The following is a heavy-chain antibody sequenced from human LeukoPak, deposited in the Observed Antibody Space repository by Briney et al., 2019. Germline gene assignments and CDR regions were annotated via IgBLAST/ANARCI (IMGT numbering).Heavy chain of an antibody. CDR3: ARVGSMVRGVPLAFDI. J-gene: IGHJ3*02. CDR1: GGSFSGYY. Sequence: SETLSLTCAVYGGSFSGYYWSWIRQPPGKGLEWIGEINHSGSTNYNPSLKSRVTISVDTSKNQFSLKLSSVTAADTAVYYCARVGSMVRGVPLAFDIWGQGTMVTVSS. D-gene: IGHD3-10*01. CDR2: INHSGST. V-gene: IGHV4-34*01.